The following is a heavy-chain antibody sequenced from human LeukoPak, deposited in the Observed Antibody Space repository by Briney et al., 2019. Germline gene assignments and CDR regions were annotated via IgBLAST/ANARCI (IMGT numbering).Heavy chain of an antibody. CDR2: VSGTGGRT. CDR1: GFTFSTYA. J-gene: IGHJ6*02. CDR3: ARDRRIAARPGYYYGMDV. Sequence: GGSLRLSCAASGFTFSTYAMSWVRQAPGKGLEWVSVVSGTGGRTYYADSVKGRFTISRDNSKNTLYLQMNSLRAEDTAVYYCARDRRIAARPGYYYGMDVWGQGTTVTVSS. D-gene: IGHD6-6*01. V-gene: IGHV3-23*01.